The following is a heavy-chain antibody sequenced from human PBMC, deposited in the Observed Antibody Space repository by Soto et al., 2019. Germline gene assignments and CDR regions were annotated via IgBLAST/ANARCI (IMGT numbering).Heavy chain of an antibody. J-gene: IGHJ5*02. CDR3: ARETLGGTTNWFDP. CDR2: IYLSGST. V-gene: IGHV4-30-2*01. Sequence: SETLSLTSAVSGGSISSGGYSWRSIRQTPGKGLERIGYIYLSGSTYYNPSLKSRVTISVDRSKNQFYLKLSSVNAADTAVYYCARETLGGTTNWFDPWGQGTLVTVS. D-gene: IGHD1-26*01. CDR1: GGSISSGGYS.